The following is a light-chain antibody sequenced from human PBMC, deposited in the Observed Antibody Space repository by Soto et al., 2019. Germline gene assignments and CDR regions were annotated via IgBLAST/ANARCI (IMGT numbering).Light chain of an antibody. CDR2: KAS. CDR3: QQYSDSSGA. V-gene: IGKV1-5*03. J-gene: IGKJ1*01. Sequence: DMQMTQYPSTLSASVGDRVTITCRASQSISSWLAWYQQKPGKAPKLLIYKASSLESGVPSRFSGSGSGTDFTLTISSLQPDDFATYYCQQYSDSSGAFGQGTKVDIK. CDR1: QSISSW.